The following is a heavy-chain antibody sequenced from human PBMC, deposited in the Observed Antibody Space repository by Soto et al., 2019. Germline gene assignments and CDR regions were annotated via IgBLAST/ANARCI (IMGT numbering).Heavy chain of an antibody. CDR1: DFIFSNAW. V-gene: IGHV3-15*07. D-gene: IGHD2-8*02. CDR2: IKSKTHGGTT. Sequence: GGSLRLSCAASDFIFSNAWMNWVRQAPGKGLEWVGRIKSKTHGGTTDFAAPVKGRFTISRDDSKNTLYLQMNSLRTEDTAMYYCTTDGPMTMMLNPEGGVSIWGQGTMVTVSS. J-gene: IGHJ3*02. CDR3: TTDGPMTMMLNPEGGVSI.